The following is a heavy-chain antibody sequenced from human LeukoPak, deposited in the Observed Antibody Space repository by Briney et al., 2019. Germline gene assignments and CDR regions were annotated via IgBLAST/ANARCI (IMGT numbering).Heavy chain of an antibody. CDR1: GYTFTSYY. D-gene: IGHD4-17*01. J-gene: IGHJ4*02. CDR3: ARDLPPFPMTTVTSGYFDY. CDR2: INPSGGST. V-gene: IGHV1-46*01. Sequence: ASVKVSCKASGYTFTSYYMHWVRQAPGQGLEWMGIINPSGGSTSYAQKFQGRVTMTRDMSTSTVYMELSSLRPEDTAVYYCARDLPPFPMTTVTSGYFDYWGQGTLVTVSS.